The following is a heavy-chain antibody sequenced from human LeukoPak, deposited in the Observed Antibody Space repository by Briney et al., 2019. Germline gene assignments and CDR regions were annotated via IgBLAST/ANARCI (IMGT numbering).Heavy chain of an antibody. J-gene: IGHJ4*02. V-gene: IGHV4-59*01. CDR2: IYYSGST. CDR3: ASGECSGGSCYALAGY. D-gene: IGHD2-15*01. Sequence: SETLSLTCTVSGGSTSSYYWSWIRQPPGKGLEWIGYIYYSGSTNYNPSLKSRVTISVDTSRNQFSLKLSSVTAADTAVYYCASGECSGGSCYALAGYWGQGTLVTVSS. CDR1: GGSTSSYY.